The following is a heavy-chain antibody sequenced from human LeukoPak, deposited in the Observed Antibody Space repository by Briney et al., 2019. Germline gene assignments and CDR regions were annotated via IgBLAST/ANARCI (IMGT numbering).Heavy chain of an antibody. J-gene: IGHJ4*02. CDR2: INPHSGGT. CDR1: GYTFTGYY. CDR3: ARSLGEYSYDY. Sequence: ASVKVSCKASGYTFTGYYIHWVRQAPGQGLEWMGWINPHSGGTNYAQKFQGGVTMTRDTSISTAYMELSRLRSDDTAVYYCARSLGEYSYDYWGQGTLVTVSS. V-gene: IGHV1-2*02. D-gene: IGHD5-18*01.